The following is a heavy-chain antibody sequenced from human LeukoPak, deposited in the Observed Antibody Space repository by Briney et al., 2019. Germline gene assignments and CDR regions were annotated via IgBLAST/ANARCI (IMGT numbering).Heavy chain of an antibody. J-gene: IGHJ6*03. CDR3: ARSGSSWDYYYYYMDI. Sequence: GGSLRLSCAASGFTFSSYSMNWVRQAPGKGLEWVSSISSSSSYIYYADSVKGRFTISRDNAKNSLYLQMNSLRAEDTAVYYCARSGSSWDYYYYYMDIWGKGTTVTVSS. D-gene: IGHD6-13*01. V-gene: IGHV3-21*01. CDR2: ISSSSSYI. CDR1: GFTFSSYS.